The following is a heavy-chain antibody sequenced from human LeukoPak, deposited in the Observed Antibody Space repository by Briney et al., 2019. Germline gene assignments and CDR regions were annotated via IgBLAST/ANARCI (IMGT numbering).Heavy chain of an antibody. Sequence: PGGSLRLSCAASGFTFSSYGMHWVRQAPGKGLEWVAVIWYDRSNKYYADSVKGRFTISRDNSKNTLYLQMNSLRAEDTAVYYCAKYVDTATTWGQGTLVTVSS. D-gene: IGHD5-18*01. CDR2: IWYDRSNK. J-gene: IGHJ5*02. V-gene: IGHV3-33*06. CDR1: GFTFSSYG. CDR3: AKYVDTATT.